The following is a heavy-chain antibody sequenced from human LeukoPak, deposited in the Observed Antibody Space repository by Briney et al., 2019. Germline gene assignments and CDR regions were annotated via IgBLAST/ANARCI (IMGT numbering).Heavy chain of an antibody. CDR2: IIPIFGTA. CDR1: GGTFSSYA. V-gene: IGHV1-69*13. J-gene: IGHJ4*02. CDR3: ARDGTDILTGYYTKPPDY. D-gene: IGHD3-9*01. Sequence: GASVKVSCKASGGTFSSYAISWVRQAPGQGLEWMGGIIPIFGTANYAQKFQGRVTITADESTSTAYMELSSLRSDDTAVYYCARDGTDILTGYYTKPPDYWGQGTLVTVSS.